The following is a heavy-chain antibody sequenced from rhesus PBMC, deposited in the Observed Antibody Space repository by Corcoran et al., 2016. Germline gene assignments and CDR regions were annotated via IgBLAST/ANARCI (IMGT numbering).Heavy chain of an antibody. Sequence: QVQLQESGPGLVKPSETLSLTCAVSGGSISSNYWNWIRQRPGKGLEWIGYIYGSSGSTYYNPSLKSRVTISTDTSKNQFSLKVNSVTAADTAIYFCASEGPPAYYGLDSWGQGVVVTVSS. V-gene: IGHV4-160*01. CDR1: GGSISSNY. J-gene: IGHJ6*01. CDR3: ASEGPPAYYGLDS. CDR2: IYGSSGST.